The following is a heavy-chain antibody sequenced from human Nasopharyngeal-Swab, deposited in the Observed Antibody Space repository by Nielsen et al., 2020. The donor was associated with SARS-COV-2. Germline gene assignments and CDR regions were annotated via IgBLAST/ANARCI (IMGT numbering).Heavy chain of an antibody. Sequence: WVRQAPGQGLEWMGIINPSGGSTSYAQKFQGRVTMTRDTSTSTVYMDLSSLRSEDTAVYYCVRGAPNTVSALDYWGQGTPVTVSS. CDR2: INPSGGST. J-gene: IGHJ4*02. V-gene: IGHV1-46*01. D-gene: IGHD4-11*01. CDR3: VRGAPNTVSALDY.